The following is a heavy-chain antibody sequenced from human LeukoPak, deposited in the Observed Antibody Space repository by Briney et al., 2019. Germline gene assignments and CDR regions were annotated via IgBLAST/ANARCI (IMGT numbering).Heavy chain of an antibody. CDR2: ISTYNGNT. V-gene: IGHV1-18*01. D-gene: IGHD3-10*01. J-gene: IGHJ6*03. Sequence: ASVKVSCKASGYSFVLYGISWVRQAPGQGPEWMGWISTYNGNTNYAQKFQGRVTMTTDTSTSTAYMELRSLRSDDTAVFYCARCGSGSHPADPYYYYMDVWGKGTTVTISS. CDR1: GYSFVLYG. CDR3: ARCGSGSHPADPYYYYMDV.